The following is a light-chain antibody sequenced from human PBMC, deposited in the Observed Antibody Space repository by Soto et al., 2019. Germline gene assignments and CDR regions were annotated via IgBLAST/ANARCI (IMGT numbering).Light chain of an antibody. J-gene: IGKJ3*01. CDR2: DAS. Sequence: DIQMTQSPSSLSASVGDRVTITCQASQDISNYLNWYQQKPGKAPKLLIYDASNLETGVPSRFSGSGSGTDFTFTISSLQPEDLATYYCQQYDNLLSFGPGTKVDIK. V-gene: IGKV1-33*01. CDR1: QDISNY. CDR3: QQYDNLLS.